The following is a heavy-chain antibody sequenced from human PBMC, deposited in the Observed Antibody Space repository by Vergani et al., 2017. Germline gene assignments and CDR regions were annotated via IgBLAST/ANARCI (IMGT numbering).Heavy chain of an antibody. D-gene: IGHD5-12*01. Sequence: EVQLVESGGGLVQPGGSLRLSCAASGFTVSSNYMSWVRQAPGKGLEWVSVIYSGGSTYYADSVKGRFTISRHNSKNPLYLQMNSLRAEDTAVYYCARDAEGGYDGGYWGQGTLVTVSS. CDR3: ARDAEGGYDGGY. CDR2: IYSGGST. J-gene: IGHJ4*02. CDR1: GFTVSSNY. V-gene: IGHV3-53*04.